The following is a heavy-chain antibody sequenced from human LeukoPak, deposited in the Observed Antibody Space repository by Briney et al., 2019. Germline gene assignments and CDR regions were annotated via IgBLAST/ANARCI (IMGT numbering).Heavy chain of an antibody. D-gene: IGHD2-8*02. Sequence: GGSLRLSCAASGFTFSSYEMNWVRQAPGKGLEWVGRIKNKFNGETTDYAAPVKGRFTISRDDSAKTLYLQMNSLKADDTAVYFCTTVTVCTGSSCPGAFDHWGQGTLVTVSS. CDR1: GFTFSSYE. CDR3: TTVTVCTGSSCPGAFDH. J-gene: IGHJ4*02. CDR2: IKNKFNGETT. V-gene: IGHV3-15*01.